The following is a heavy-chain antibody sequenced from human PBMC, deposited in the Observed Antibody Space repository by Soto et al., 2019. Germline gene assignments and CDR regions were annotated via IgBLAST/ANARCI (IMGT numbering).Heavy chain of an antibody. CDR1: GFTFSNSW. D-gene: IGHD1-26*01. Sequence: EVQLVESGGGLVQPGGSLRLSCAASGFTFSNSWMYWVRQAPGKGPAWVSRINSDGSSITYADSVKGRFTVSRDNAKNTLYLQVNSLRAEDTAVYFCVRGYHYFDNCGQGTLVTVSS. CDR3: VRGYHYFDN. V-gene: IGHV3-74*01. CDR2: INSDGSSI. J-gene: IGHJ4*02.